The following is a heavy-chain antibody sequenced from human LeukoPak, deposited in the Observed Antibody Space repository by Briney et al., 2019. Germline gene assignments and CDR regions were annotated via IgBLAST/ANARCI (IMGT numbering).Heavy chain of an antibody. CDR3: ARDFSGWSN. Sequence: PGGSLRLSCAASGFTFDDYGMSWVRQAPGKGLEWVSVIYSGGSTYYADSVKGRFTISRDNSKNTLYLQMNSLRAEDTAVYYCARDFSGWSNWGQGTLVTVSS. J-gene: IGHJ4*02. CDR2: IYSGGST. D-gene: IGHD6-19*01. CDR1: GFTFDDYG. V-gene: IGHV3-66*01.